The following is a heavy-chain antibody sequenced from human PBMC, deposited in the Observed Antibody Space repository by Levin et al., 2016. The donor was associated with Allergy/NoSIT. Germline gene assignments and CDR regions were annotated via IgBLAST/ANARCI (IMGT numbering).Heavy chain of an antibody. CDR2: IYYTGSP. D-gene: IGHD3-16*01. CDR1: GDYIGSSSYY. CDR3: ARYAYRVSRNHYYLDV. Sequence: SETLSLTCSLSGDYIGSSSYYWGWVRQPPGGGLEWIASIYYTGSPYYNGSLRGRISISIDKSKNHFSLQLTSVTAADTAVYYCARYAYRVSRNHYYLDVWGRGTTVTVSS. V-gene: IGHV4-39*02. J-gene: IGHJ6*03.